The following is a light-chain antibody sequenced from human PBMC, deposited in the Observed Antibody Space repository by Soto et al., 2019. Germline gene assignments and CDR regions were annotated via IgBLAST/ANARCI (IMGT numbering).Light chain of an antibody. CDR1: RSVSSRS. V-gene: IGKV3-20*01. Sequence: EIGLTQSPGTPSLSPGERATLSCRASRSVSSRSLAWYQQKPGPAPRLLIYGASSRATGIPDRFSGSGSGTDFTLTISRLEPEDFAVYYCQQYGSSSTFGQGTRLEIK. CDR3: QQYGSSST. J-gene: IGKJ5*01. CDR2: GAS.